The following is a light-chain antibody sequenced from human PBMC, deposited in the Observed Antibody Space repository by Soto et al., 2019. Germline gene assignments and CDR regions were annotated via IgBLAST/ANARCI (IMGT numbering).Light chain of an antibody. CDR2: GNS. J-gene: IGLJ1*01. V-gene: IGLV1-40*01. Sequence: QSVLTQPPSVSGAPGQRVTISCTGSSSNIGAGYDVHWYQQFPGTAPKLLIYGNSNRPSGVPERFSGSKSGTSASLAITGLQAEDEADYYCQSYDSSLSGYVFGTGTKLTVL. CDR1: SSNIGAGYD. CDR3: QSYDSSLSGYV.